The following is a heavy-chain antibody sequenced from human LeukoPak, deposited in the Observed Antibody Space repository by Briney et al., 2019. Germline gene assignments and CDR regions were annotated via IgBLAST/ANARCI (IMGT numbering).Heavy chain of an antibody. V-gene: IGHV3-23*01. J-gene: IGHJ4*02. CDR2: ITAIDGRT. CDR3: AKVFSSSWEFDY. CDR1: GFTFSSTT. D-gene: IGHD6-13*01. Sequence: QPGGSLRLSCVASGFTFSSTTMGWVRQAPGRGLEWVSSITAIDGRTYYADSVKGRFTISRDNSKNTLYLQMNSLRAEDTAVYYCAKVFSSSWEFDYWGQGTLVTVSS.